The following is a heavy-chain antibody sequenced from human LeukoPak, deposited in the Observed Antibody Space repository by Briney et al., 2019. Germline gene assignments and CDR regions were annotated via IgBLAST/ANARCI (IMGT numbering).Heavy chain of an antibody. Sequence: PGGSLRLSCAASGFTFSSYGMHWVRQAPGKGLEWVAVIWYDGSNKYYADSVKGRFTISRDNSKNTPYLQMNSLRAEDTAVYYCARDPYSSGWSSYYFDYWGQGTLVTVSS. D-gene: IGHD6-19*01. V-gene: IGHV3-33*01. CDR3: ARDPYSSGWSSYYFDY. CDR1: GFTFSSYG. CDR2: IWYDGSNK. J-gene: IGHJ4*02.